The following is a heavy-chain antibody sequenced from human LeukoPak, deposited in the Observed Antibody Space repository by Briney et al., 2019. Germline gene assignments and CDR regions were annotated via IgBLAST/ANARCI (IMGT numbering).Heavy chain of an antibody. D-gene: IGHD2-15*01. J-gene: IGHJ4*02. Sequence: SETLSLTCIDSVGSIISTYYWGWIRQLPGRGREWSGTFQERGSTYYSPSLKSGGTLSVDTSRKQFSLRLWSVTAADTAVYYCARQTLLGSLWADYWGQGTLVTVSS. V-gene: IGHV4-39*01. CDR1: VGSIISTYY. CDR2: FQERGST. CDR3: ARQTLLGSLWADY.